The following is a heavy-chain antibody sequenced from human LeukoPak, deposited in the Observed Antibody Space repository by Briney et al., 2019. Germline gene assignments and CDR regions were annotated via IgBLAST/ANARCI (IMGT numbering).Heavy chain of an antibody. J-gene: IGHJ3*02. CDR3: ASDELGRDGYNYLDAFDI. V-gene: IGHV1-69*05. Sequence: SVKVSCKASGGTFSSYAISWVRQAPGRGLEWMGGIIPIFGTANYAQKFQGRVTITTDESTSTAYMELSSLRSEDTAVYYCASDELGRDGYNYLDAFDIWGQGTMVTVSS. CDR2: IIPIFGTA. D-gene: IGHD5-24*01. CDR1: GGTFSSYA.